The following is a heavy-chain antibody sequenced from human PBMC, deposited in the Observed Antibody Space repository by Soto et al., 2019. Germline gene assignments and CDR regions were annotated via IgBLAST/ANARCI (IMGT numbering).Heavy chain of an antibody. CDR1: GYSFTSYG. CDR3: ARGKGGNNYYYMDV. D-gene: IGHD3-16*01. J-gene: IGHJ6*03. V-gene: IGHV1-18*01. CDR2: NSPYDGNA. Sequence: ASVKVSCKASGYSFTSYGLIWVRQAPGQGLEWMGWNSPYDGNANYAQNLQGRVTMTTDTSTSTAYMELSSLRSEDTAVYYCARGKGGNNYYYMDVWGKGTTVTVSS.